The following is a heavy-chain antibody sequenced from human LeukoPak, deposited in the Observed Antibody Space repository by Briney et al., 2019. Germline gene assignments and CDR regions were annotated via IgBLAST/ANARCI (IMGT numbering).Heavy chain of an antibody. CDR2: INPNSGGT. D-gene: IGHD6-19*01. J-gene: IGHJ4*02. V-gene: IGHV1-2*06. CDR1: GYTFTGYY. CDR3: ATNPIAVAGKPDY. Sequence: ASVKVSFKASGYTFTGYYMHWVRQAPGQGLEWMGRINPNSGGTNYAQKFQGRVTMTRDTSISTAYMELSRLRSDDTAVYYCATNPIAVAGKPDYWGQGTLVTVSS.